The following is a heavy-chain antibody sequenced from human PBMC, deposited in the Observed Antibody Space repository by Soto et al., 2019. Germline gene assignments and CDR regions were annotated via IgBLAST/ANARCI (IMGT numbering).Heavy chain of an antibody. V-gene: IGHV4-59*01. Sequence: PSETLSHTCTVSGFSISSYYWSWIRQPPGKGLEWIGYIYYSGSTNYNPSLKSRVTISVDTSKNQFSLKLSSVTAADTAVYYCARVLDYYDSSGYLDYWGQGTLVTVSS. CDR2: IYYSGST. J-gene: IGHJ4*02. CDR1: GFSISSYY. CDR3: ARVLDYYDSSGYLDY. D-gene: IGHD3-22*01.